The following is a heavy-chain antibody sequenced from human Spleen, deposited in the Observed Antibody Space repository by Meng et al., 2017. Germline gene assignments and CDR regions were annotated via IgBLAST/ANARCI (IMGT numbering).Heavy chain of an antibody. CDR3: ARDLWELRYKAPFDP. Sequence: SETLSLTCTVSGGSVSSGSYYWSWIRQPPGKGLEWIGYIYYSGSTNYNPSLKSRVTISVDTSKNQFSLKLSSVTAADTAVYYCARDLWELRYKAPFDPWGQGILVTVSS. V-gene: IGHV4-61*01. CDR1: GGSVSSGSYY. D-gene: IGHD3-16*01. J-gene: IGHJ5*02. CDR2: IYYSGST.